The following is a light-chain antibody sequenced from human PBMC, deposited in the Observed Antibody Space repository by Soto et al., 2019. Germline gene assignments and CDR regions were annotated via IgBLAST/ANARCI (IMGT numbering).Light chain of an antibody. CDR1: QSVSNSY. V-gene: IGKV3-20*01. CDR3: QQYGSSPPIT. Sequence: EIVLTQSPGTLSLSPGERATLSCRASQSVSNSYLAWYQQKPGQAPRLLIYGASSRATGIPDRFSGSGSGTDFTLTISRLESEDFAVYYCQQYGSSPPITFGQGTRLEIK. J-gene: IGKJ5*01. CDR2: GAS.